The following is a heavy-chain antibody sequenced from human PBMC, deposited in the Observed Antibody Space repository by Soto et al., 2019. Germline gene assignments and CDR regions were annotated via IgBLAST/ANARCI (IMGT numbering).Heavy chain of an antibody. CDR1: GFTFSSYA. CDR2: ISYDGSNK. CDR3: ARDPRGAGSYYTPYFVY. J-gene: IGHJ4*02. D-gene: IGHD3-10*01. V-gene: IGHV3-30-3*01. Sequence: QVQLVESGGGVVQPGRSLRLSCAASGFTFSSYAMHWVRQAPGKGLEWVAVISYDGSNKYYADSVKGRFPISRDNSKNTLYLQMNSLRAEDTAVYYCARDPRGAGSYYTPYFVYWGQGTLVTVSS.